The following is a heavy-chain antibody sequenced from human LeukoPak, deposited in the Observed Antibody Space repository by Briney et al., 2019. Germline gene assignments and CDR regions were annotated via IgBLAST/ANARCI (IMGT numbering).Heavy chain of an antibody. V-gene: IGHV4-31*03. CDR1: GGSISSGRYY. J-gene: IGHJ5*02. CDR3: ASYYGGNVGNWFDP. Sequence: RASETLSLTCTVSGGSISSGRYYWSWIRQHPGKGLEWIGYISYSGSTYYNPSLQSRVTISVDTSKNQFSLKLSSATAADTAVYYCASYYGGNVGNWFDPWGQGTLVTVSS. D-gene: IGHD4-23*01. CDR2: ISYSGST.